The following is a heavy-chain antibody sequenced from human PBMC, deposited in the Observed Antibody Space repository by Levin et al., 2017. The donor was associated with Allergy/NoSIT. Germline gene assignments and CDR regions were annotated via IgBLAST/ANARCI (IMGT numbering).Heavy chain of an antibody. CDR2: ISGSGGST. CDR1: GFTFSSYA. Sequence: GESLKISCAASGFTFSSYAMSWVRQAPGKGLEWVSAISGSGGSTYYADSVKGRFTISRDNSKNTLYLQMNSLRAEDTAVYYCAKGSPHRGVYYYYGMDVWGQGTTVTVSS. J-gene: IGHJ6*02. D-gene: IGHD3-10*01. CDR3: AKGSPHRGVYYYYGMDV. V-gene: IGHV3-23*01.